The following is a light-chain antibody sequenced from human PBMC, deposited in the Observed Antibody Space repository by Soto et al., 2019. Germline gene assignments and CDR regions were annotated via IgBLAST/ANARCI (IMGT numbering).Light chain of an antibody. CDR3: QQRSKWPLT. CDR1: QSVSSY. V-gene: IGKV3-11*01. J-gene: IGKJ4*01. Sequence: EIVLTQSPATLSLSPGERATLSCRASQSVSSYLAWLQQKPGQAPRLLIYDASNRATGIPARFSGSGSETDFTLTISSLEPEDFAVYYCQQRSKWPLTFGGGTKVEIK. CDR2: DAS.